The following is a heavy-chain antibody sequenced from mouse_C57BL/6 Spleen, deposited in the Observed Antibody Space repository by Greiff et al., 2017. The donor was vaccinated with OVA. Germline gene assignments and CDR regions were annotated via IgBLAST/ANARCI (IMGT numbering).Heavy chain of an antibody. CDR2: INPNNGGT. CDR1: GYTFTDYN. V-gene: IGHV1-22*01. CDR3: ARYGTTVVAWYFDV. Sequence: EVKLQESGPELVKPGASVKMSCKASGYTFTDYNMHWVKQSHGKSLEWIGYINPNNGGTSYNQKFKGKATLTVNKSSSTAYMELRSLTSEDSAVYYCARYGTTVVAWYFDVWGTGTTVTVSS. D-gene: IGHD1-1*01. J-gene: IGHJ1*03.